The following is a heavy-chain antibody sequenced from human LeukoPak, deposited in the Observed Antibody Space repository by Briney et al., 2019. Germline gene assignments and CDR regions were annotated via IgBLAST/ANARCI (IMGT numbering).Heavy chain of an antibody. J-gene: IGHJ6*02. D-gene: IGHD2-15*01. V-gene: IGHV4-34*01. CDR2: INHSGST. CDR3: ARGRGCSGGSCYQNYYYYGMDV. CDR1: GGSFSGYY. Sequence: SETLSLTCAVYGGSFSGYYWSWIRQPPGKGLEWIGEINHSGSTNYNPSLKSRVTISADTSKNQFSLKLSSVTAADTAVYYCARGRGCSGGSCYQNYYYYGMDVWGQGTTVTVSS.